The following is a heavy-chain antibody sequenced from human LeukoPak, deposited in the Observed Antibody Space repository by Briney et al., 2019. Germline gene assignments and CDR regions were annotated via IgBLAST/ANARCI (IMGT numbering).Heavy chain of an antibody. Sequence: GGSLRLSCAASGFTFDDYAMHWVRQAPGKGLEWVSLISWDGGSTYYADSVKGRFTISRDNSKNSLYLQMNSLRAEDTALYYCAKGGPTVVTPWDFDYWGQGTLVTVSS. CDR2: ISWDGGST. CDR1: GFTFDDYA. D-gene: IGHD4-23*01. V-gene: IGHV3-43D*03. CDR3: AKGGPTVVTPWDFDY. J-gene: IGHJ4*02.